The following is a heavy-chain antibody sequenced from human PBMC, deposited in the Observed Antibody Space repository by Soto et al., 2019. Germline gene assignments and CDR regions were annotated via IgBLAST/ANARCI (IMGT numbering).Heavy chain of an antibody. CDR2: INAGNGNT. CDR3: ARDTLITMIQFDY. CDR1: GYTFTSYA. V-gene: IGHV1-3*01. Sequence: ASVKVSCKASGYTFTSYAMHWVRQAPGQRLEWMGWINAGNGNTKYSQKFQGRVTITRDTSASTAYMELSSLRSEDTAVYYCARDTLITMIQFDYWGQGTLATVSS. D-gene: IGHD3-22*01. J-gene: IGHJ4*02.